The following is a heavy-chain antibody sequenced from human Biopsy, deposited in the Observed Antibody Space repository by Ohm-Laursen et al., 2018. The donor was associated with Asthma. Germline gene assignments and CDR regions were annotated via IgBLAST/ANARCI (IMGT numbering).Heavy chain of an antibody. CDR3: ARDMNRGGWYFDY. J-gene: IGHJ4*02. CDR2: ISYDGSNK. Sequence: SLRLSCAASGFTFSSYAMHWVRQAPGKGLEWVAVISYDGSNKYYADSVKGRFTISRDNSKNTLYLQMNSLRGDDTAVYYCARDMNRGGWYFDYWGQGTLVTVSS. D-gene: IGHD6-19*01. CDR1: GFTFSSYA. V-gene: IGHV3-30-3*01.